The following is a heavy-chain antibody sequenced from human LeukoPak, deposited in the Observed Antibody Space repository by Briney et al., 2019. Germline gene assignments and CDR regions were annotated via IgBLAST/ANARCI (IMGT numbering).Heavy chain of an antibody. Sequence: ASVKVSCKASGGTFSSYAISWVRQAPGQGLEWMGGIIPIFGTANYAQKFQGRVTITADESTSTAYMELSSLRSEDTAVYYCARVAWEVPAAIGNYYYMDVWGKGTTVTVSS. D-gene: IGHD2-2*02. V-gene: IGHV1-69*13. CDR3: ARVAWEVPAAIGNYYYMDV. CDR1: GGTFSSYA. J-gene: IGHJ6*03. CDR2: IIPIFGTA.